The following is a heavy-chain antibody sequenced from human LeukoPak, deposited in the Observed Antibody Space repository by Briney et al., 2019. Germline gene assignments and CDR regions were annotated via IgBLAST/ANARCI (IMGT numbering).Heavy chain of an antibody. CDR2: INPNSGGT. CDR3: ARYSGSYYCPAFDI. CDR1: GYTFTCYY. Sequence: ASVKVSCKASGYTFTCYYMHWVRQAPGQGREWMGWINPNSGGTNYAQKFQGRVTMTRDTSISTAYMELSRLRSDDTAVYYCARYSGSYYCPAFDIWGQGTMVTVSS. J-gene: IGHJ3*02. D-gene: IGHD1-26*01. V-gene: IGHV1-2*02.